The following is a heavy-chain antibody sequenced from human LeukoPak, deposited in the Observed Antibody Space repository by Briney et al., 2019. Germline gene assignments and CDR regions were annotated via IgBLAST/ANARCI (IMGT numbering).Heavy chain of an antibody. CDR2: ISSSGGTM. J-gene: IGHJ5*02. CDR3: ARFRVEYSSSNWFDP. D-gene: IGHD6-6*01. Sequence: GGSLRLSCAASGFSFSDYSMSWIRQAPGKGLEWISYISSSGGTMTYADSVRGRFTISRDNAKNSLYLQMNSLRAEDTAVYYCARFRVEYSSSNWFDPWGQGTLVTVSS. V-gene: IGHV3-11*04. CDR1: GFSFSDYS.